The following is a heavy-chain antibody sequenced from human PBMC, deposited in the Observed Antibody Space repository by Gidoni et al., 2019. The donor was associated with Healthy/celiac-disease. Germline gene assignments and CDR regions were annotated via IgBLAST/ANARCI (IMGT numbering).Heavy chain of an antibody. CDR1: GFTFSSYS. CDR2: ISSSSSYI. J-gene: IGHJ6*02. Sequence: EVQLVESGGGLVKPGGSLRLSCAASGFTFSSYSMTWVRQSPGKGLEWVSSISSSSSYIYYADSVKGRFTISRDNAKNSLYLQMNSLRAEDTAVYYCRHSYYYDGMDVWGQGTTVTVSS. V-gene: IGHV3-21*01. CDR3: RHSYYYDGMDV.